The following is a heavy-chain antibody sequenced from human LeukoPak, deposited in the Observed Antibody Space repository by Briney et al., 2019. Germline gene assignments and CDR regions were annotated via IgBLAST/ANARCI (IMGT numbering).Heavy chain of an antibody. D-gene: IGHD3/OR15-3a*01. Sequence: ASVKVSCKTSGDTFTGYAMNWVRQAPGQGLEWMGWISTNTGKPTYAQGFTGRFVFSLDTSVSTAYLQISSLKAEDTAVYYCASGEEDWIWNYYAVDVWGQGTTVTVSS. J-gene: IGHJ6*02. CDR2: ISTNTGKP. CDR1: GDTFTGYA. CDR3: ASGEEDWIWNYYAVDV. V-gene: IGHV7-4-1*02.